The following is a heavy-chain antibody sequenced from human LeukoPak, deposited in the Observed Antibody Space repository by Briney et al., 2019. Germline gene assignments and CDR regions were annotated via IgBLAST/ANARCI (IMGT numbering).Heavy chain of an antibody. CDR3: ARGGYSYGYLSGFDP. J-gene: IGHJ5*02. Sequence: SETPSLTCTVSGGSISSYYWSWMRQPPGKGLEWGGYIYYSGNTNYNPSLKSRVHISVDTSKNQFSLKLSSVTAADTAVYYCARGGYSYGYLSGFDPWGQGTLVTVSS. V-gene: IGHV4-59*01. CDR2: IYYSGNT. D-gene: IGHD5-18*01. CDR1: GGSISSYY.